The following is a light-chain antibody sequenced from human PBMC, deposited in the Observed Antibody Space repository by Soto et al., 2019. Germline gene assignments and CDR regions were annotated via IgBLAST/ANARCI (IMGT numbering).Light chain of an antibody. CDR1: QSIGNW. CDR2: DVS. V-gene: IGKV1-5*01. Sequence: DIHMTQSPSTLSASVGDRVTITCRASQSIGNWLAWYQQKPGKAPKLLIYDVSGLESGVPSRFSGSGSGTEFTLTISSLRPDDFATYYCQQYNSYSSTFGQGTKVDIK. CDR3: QQYNSYSST. J-gene: IGKJ1*01.